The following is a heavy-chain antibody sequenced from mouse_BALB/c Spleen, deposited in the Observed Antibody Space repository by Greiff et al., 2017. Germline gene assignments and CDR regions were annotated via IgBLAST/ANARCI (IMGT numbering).Heavy chain of an antibody. D-gene: IGHD2-14*01. CDR3: AREVRLDY. V-gene: IGHV1S135*01. CDR1: GYSFTSYY. J-gene: IGHJ2*01. Sequence: VQLKESGPELMKPGASVKISCKASGYSFTSYYMHWVKQSHGKSLEWIGYIDPFNGGTSYNQKFKGKATLTVDKSSSTAYMHLSSLTSEDSAVYYCAREVRLDYWGQGTTLTVSS. CDR2: IDPFNGGT.